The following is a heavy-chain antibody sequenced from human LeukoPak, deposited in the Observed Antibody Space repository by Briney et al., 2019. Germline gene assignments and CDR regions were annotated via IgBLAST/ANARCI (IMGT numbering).Heavy chain of an antibody. CDR3: ARDSGERGSGSYLIAY. D-gene: IGHD3-10*01. Sequence: SVKVSCKASGGTFSSNTISWVRQAPGQGLECMGGIIPIFGTANYAQKFQGRVTITADESTSTAYMELSSLRYEDTAVYYCARDSGERGSGSYLIAYWGQGTLVTVSS. J-gene: IGHJ4*02. V-gene: IGHV1-69*13. CDR2: IIPIFGTA. CDR1: GGTFSSNT.